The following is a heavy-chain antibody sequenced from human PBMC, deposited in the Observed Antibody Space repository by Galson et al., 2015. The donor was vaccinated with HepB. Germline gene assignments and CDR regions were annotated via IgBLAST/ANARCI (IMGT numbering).Heavy chain of an antibody. D-gene: IGHD6-6*01. CDR3: AKDWGTSSSPGDGGAWGKDV. J-gene: IGHJ6*02. Sequence: SLRLSCAASGFTFSTYGMHWVRQAPGEGLEWVAVISYDGGNKYYADSVKGRFTISRDNSKNTLYLQMNSLRAEDTAVYYCAKDWGTSSSPGDGGAWGKDVWGQGTTVTVSS. CDR1: GFTFSTYG. CDR2: ISYDGGNK. V-gene: IGHV3-30*18.